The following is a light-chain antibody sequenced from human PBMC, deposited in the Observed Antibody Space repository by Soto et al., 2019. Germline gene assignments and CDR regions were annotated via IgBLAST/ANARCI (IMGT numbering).Light chain of an antibody. Sequence: DIQMTQSPSSLSAFVGDRVTIPCRASQSISTFLNWYQQKPGQAPKLLITDAYTLRTGVSSRFSGSGSGTDFTLTISSLQPEDLAIYYCQQSYDIPVTFGGGTKVEI. J-gene: IGKJ4*01. V-gene: IGKV1-39*01. CDR1: QSISTF. CDR3: QQSYDIPVT. CDR2: DAY.